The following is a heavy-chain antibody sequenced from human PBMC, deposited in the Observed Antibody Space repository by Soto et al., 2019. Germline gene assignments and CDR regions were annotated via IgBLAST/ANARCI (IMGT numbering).Heavy chain of an antibody. V-gene: IGHV6-1*01. CDR1: GDSVSSNSAA. D-gene: IGHD5-18*01. CDR2: TYYRSKWYN. Sequence: PSQTLSLTCAISGDSVSSNSAAWNWIRQSPSRGLEWLGRTYYRSKWYNDYAVSVKSRITINPDTSKNQFSLQLNSVTPEDTAVYYCAREASYGYSYGYTYYYGMDVWGQGTTVTVSS. CDR3: AREASYGYSYGYTYYYGMDV. J-gene: IGHJ6*02.